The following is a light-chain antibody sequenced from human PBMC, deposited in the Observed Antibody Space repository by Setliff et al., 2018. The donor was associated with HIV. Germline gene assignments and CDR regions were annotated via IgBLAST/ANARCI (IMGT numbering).Light chain of an antibody. CDR3: QVWDSSSDHG. CDR1: NIGSKS. J-gene: IGLJ1*01. CDR2: YDT. Sequence: SYELTQPPSVSVAPGKTAGITCGGNNIGSKSVHWYQQKPGRAPVLVMHYDTNRPSGIPERFSGSNSGNTATLTISRVEAGDEADYYCQVWDSSSDHGFGTGTKVTVL. V-gene: IGLV3-21*04.